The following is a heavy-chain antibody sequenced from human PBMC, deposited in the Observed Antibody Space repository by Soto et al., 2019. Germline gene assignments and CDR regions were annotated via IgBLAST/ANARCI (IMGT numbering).Heavy chain of an antibody. CDR3: ASKGGYDYVWGSYRSSYYFDY. V-gene: IGHV4-34*01. CDR1: GGSFSGYY. CDR2: INHSGST. J-gene: IGHJ4*02. D-gene: IGHD3-16*02. Sequence: ASETLSLTCAVYGGSFSGYYWSWIRQPPGKGLEWIGEINHSGSTNYNPSLKSRVTISVDTSKNQFSLKLSSVTAADTAVYYCASKGGYDYVWGSYRSSYYFDYWGQGTLVTVSS.